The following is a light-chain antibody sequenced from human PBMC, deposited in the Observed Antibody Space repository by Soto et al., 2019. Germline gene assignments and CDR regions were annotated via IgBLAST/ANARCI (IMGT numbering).Light chain of an antibody. CDR1: GSDIGGYDY. Sequence: QSALTQPPSASGFPGQSVTISCAGTGSDIGGYDYVSWYQQHPGKAPKVLIYEFNKRPSGVPDRFSGSKSGNTASLTVSGLQAEDEADYYCSSYAGSNKRVFGGGTKLTVL. CDR3: SSYAGSNKRV. CDR2: EFN. V-gene: IGLV2-8*01. J-gene: IGLJ2*01.